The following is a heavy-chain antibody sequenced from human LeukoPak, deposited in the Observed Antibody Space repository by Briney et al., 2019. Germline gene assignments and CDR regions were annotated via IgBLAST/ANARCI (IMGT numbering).Heavy chain of an antibody. J-gene: IGHJ4*02. CDR2: ISSSSSYI. CDR1: GFTFSSYS. Sequence: PGGSLRLSGAASGFTFSSYSMNWVRQAPGKGLEWVSSISSSSSYIYYADSVKGRFTISRDNAKNSLYLQMNSLRAEDTAVYYCARDLYDSSGLDYWGQGTLVTVSS. CDR3: ARDLYDSSGLDY. V-gene: IGHV3-21*01. D-gene: IGHD3-22*01.